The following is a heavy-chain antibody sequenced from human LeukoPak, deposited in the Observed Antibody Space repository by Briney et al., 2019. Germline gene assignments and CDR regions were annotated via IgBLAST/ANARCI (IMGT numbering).Heavy chain of an antibody. D-gene: IGHD1-14*01. V-gene: IGHV4-39*01. CDR2: ISYSGRT. J-gene: IGHJ5*02. CDR3: ARDQQYHRPAGWFDP. Sequence: SESLSLTCTVSDASISSNSYYWGCIRQPPGKGLEWIGTISYSGRTYYNPSLESRVTISVDASKNQFSLELNSVTAADTAVYYCARDQQYHRPAGWFDPWGQGTLVTVTA. CDR1: DASISSNSYY.